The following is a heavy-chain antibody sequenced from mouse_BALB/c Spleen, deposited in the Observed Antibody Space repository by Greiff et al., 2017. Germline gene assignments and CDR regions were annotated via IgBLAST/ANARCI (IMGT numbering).Heavy chain of an antibody. CDR2: INSNGGST. V-gene: IGHV5-6-3*01. CDR1: GFTFSSYG. J-gene: IGHJ3*01. Sequence: DVKLVESGGGLVQPGGSLKLSCAASGFTFSSYGMSWVRQTPDKRLELVATINSNGGSTYYPDSVKGRFTISRDNAKNTLYLQMSSLKSEDTAMYYCARDKSWFAYWGQGTLVTVSA. CDR3: ARDKSWFAY.